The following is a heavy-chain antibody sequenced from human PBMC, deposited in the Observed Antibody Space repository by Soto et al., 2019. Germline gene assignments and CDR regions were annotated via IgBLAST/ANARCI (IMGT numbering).Heavy chain of an antibody. Sequence: GGYLRLSVSPSGFSFCGYAMQWVLHAPGKGLEWVAVISYDGSNKYYVDSVKGRFTISRDNSKNTLFLQMNSLRAEDTAVYYCARSYDSSGFYYFDFWGRGTLATDSS. D-gene: IGHD3-22*01. CDR2: ISYDGSNK. CDR1: GFSFCGYA. CDR3: ARSYDSSGFYYFDF. V-gene: IGHV3-30-3*01. J-gene: IGHJ4*02.